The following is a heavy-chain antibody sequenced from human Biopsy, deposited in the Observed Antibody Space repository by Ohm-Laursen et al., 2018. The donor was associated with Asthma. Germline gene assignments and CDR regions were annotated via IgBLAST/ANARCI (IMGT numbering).Heavy chain of an antibody. CDR2: ISYGGKT. J-gene: IGHJ6*02. D-gene: IGHD3-3*01. V-gene: IGHV4-39*01. Sequence: PGTLFLTCVVSGGSMTPTSHYWDWIRQAPGKGLEWIGYISYGGKTSYNPSLKNRVTISRDTSKNQFSLRLTSVTAADTAVYFCARRITIFGVVQKDHGMDAWGQGTTVIVSS. CDR1: GGSMTPTSHY. CDR3: ARRITIFGVVQKDHGMDA.